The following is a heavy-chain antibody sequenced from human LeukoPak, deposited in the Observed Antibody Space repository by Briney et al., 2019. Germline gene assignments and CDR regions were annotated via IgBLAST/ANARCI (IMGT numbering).Heavy chain of an antibody. D-gene: IGHD6-13*01. CDR2: IYSTGST. CDR3: ARQIASAGTAGFDF. J-gene: IGHJ4*02. V-gene: IGHV4-4*07. CDR1: GGSISSYY. Sequence: SETLSLTCTVSGGSISSYYWSWIRQPAGKGLEWIGRIYSTGSTNYNPSLKSRVTTSADTSKNQFSLRLRSVTAADTAVYYCARQIASAGTAGFDFWGQGALVTVSS.